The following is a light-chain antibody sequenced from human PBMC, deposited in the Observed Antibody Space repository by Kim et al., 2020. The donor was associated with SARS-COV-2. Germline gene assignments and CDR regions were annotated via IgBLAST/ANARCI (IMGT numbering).Light chain of an antibody. V-gene: IGKV1-39*01. Sequence: ASVGDRVTITCRTTQSSSSHLNLYQQKPGRAPKLLISAASTLQGGVPSRFSGSGSETDFTLTISSLQPEDFATYFCQQSYITPFTFGPGTKVDIK. CDR1: QSSSSH. J-gene: IGKJ3*01. CDR2: AAS. CDR3: QQSYITPFT.